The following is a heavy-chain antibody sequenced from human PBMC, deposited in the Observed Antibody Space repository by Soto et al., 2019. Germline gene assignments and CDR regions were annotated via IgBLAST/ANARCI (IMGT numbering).Heavy chain of an antibody. CDR1: GDSVSTNSAT. J-gene: IGHJ4*02. CDR2: TYYRSKWDY. V-gene: IGHV6-1*01. D-gene: IGHD3-16*02. CDR3: TRSAISPYGGLIGPFDY. Sequence: SQTLSLTCAISGDSVSTNSATWDWIRQSPSRGLEWLGRTYYRSKWDYDYAASVKGRININPDTSNNQVSLHLDSVTPDDTAVYYCTRSAISPYGGLIGPFDYWGQGNPVTGSS.